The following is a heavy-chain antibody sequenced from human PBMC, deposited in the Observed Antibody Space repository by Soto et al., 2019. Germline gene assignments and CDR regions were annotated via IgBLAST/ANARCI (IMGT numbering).Heavy chain of an antibody. D-gene: IGHD4-17*01. V-gene: IGHV1-2*02. CDR1: GYTFTGYY. Sequence: QVQLVQSGAEVKKPGASVKVSCKASGYTFTGYYMHWVRQAPGQGLEWMGWINPNSGGTNYAQKFQGRVTMTRDTSISPAYMELSRLRSDDTAVYYCARAMTTVTTMVDGMDVWGQGTTVTVSS. J-gene: IGHJ6*02. CDR3: ARAMTTVTTMVDGMDV. CDR2: INPNSGGT.